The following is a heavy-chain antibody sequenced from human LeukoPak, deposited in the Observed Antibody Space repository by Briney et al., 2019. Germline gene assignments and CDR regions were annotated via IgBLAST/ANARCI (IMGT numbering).Heavy chain of an antibody. CDR1: GDSISSGGYY. D-gene: IGHD6-19*01. V-gene: IGHV4-61*02. J-gene: IGHJ4*02. CDR2: IHTSGNT. CDR3: ARGSPYSSGWPYYFDC. Sequence: SETLSLTCTVSGDSISSGGYYWSWIRQPAGKGLEWIGRIHTSGNTVYNPSLKSRVTIAVDTSKNQFSLKLISVTAADTAVYYCARGSPYSSGWPYYFDCWGQGTLVTVSS.